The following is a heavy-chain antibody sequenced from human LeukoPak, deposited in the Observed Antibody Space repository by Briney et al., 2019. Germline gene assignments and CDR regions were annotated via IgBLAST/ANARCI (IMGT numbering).Heavy chain of an antibody. CDR2: ISYDGSNK. V-gene: IGHV3-30*01. CDR1: GFTFSSYA. J-gene: IGHJ4*02. D-gene: IGHD1-26*01. Sequence: TGGSLRLSCAASGFTFSSYAMHWVRQAPGKGLEWVAVISYDGSNKDYADSVRGRFTISRDNSKNTLYLQMNSLRAEDTAVYYCARDMYSYSGSYFGAADYWGQGTLVTVSS. CDR3: ARDMYSYSGSYFGAADY.